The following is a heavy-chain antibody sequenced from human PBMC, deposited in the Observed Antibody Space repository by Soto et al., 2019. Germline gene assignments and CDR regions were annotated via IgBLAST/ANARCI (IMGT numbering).Heavy chain of an antibody. D-gene: IGHD2-15*01. Sequence: GGSLRLSCATSGFTFSSYSMNWVRQAPGKGLEWVSSISSSSSYIYYADSVKGRFTISRDNAKNSLYLQMNSLRAEDTAVYYCARAYCSGGSCYSLFARIDYWGQGTLVTVSS. CDR3: ARAYCSGGSCYSLFARIDY. J-gene: IGHJ4*02. CDR2: ISSSSSYI. V-gene: IGHV3-21*01. CDR1: GFTFSSYS.